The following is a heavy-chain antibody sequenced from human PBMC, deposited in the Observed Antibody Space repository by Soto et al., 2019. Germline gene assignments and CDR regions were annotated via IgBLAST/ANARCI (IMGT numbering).Heavy chain of an antibody. D-gene: IGHD2-2*01. CDR1: GGSFSGYY. Sequence: SETLSLTCAVYGGSFSGYYWSWIRQPPGKGLEWIGEINHSGSTNYNPSLKSRVTISVDTSKNQFSLKLSSVTAADTAVYYCARGCNFVVPAAKANWFDPWGQGTLVTSPQ. CDR2: INHSGST. V-gene: IGHV4-34*01. CDR3: ARGCNFVVPAAKANWFDP. J-gene: IGHJ5*02.